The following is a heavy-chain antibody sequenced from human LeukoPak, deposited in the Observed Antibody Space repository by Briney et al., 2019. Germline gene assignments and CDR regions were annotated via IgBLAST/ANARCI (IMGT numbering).Heavy chain of an antibody. CDR2: IYYSGST. J-gene: IGHJ4*02. CDR3: ARVGCSGGSCYSHPKRYFDY. V-gene: IGHV4-59*12. D-gene: IGHD2-15*01. Sequence: SETLSLTCTVSGGSISSYYWSWIRQPPGKGLEWIGYIYYSGSTNYNPSLKSRVTISADTSKNQFSLKLSSVTAADTAVYYCARVGCSGGSCYSHPKRYFDYWGQGTLVTVSS. CDR1: GGSISSYY.